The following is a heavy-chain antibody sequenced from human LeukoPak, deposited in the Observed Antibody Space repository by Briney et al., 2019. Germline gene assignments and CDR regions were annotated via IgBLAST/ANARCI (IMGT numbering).Heavy chain of an antibody. CDR1: GGSISSYY. CDR3: AGQIASAGTAGFDF. J-gene: IGHJ4*02. Sequence: SETLSLTCTVSGGSISSYYWSWIRQPAGKGLEWIGRIYSTGSTNYNPSLKSRVTMSVDTPKNQFSLRLRSVTAADTAVYYCAGQIASAGTAGFDFWGQGALVTVSS. V-gene: IGHV4-4*07. D-gene: IGHD6-13*01. CDR2: IYSTGST.